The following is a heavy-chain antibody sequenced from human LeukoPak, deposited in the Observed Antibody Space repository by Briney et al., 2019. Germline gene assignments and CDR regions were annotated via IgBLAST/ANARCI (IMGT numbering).Heavy chain of an antibody. CDR2: ISGSGGST. CDR1: GFTFSSYA. CDR3: AKEGRITIFGVVIHPPHHFDY. V-gene: IGHV3-23*01. J-gene: IGHJ4*02. D-gene: IGHD3-3*01. Sequence: PGGSLRLSCAASGFTFSSYAMSWVRQAPGKGLEWVSAISGSGGSTYYADSVKGRFTISRDSSKDTLYLQMNSLRAEDTAVYYCAKEGRITIFGVVIHPPHHFDYWGQGTLVTVSS.